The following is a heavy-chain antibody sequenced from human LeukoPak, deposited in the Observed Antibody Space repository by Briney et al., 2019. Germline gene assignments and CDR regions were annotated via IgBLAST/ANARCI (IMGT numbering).Heavy chain of an antibody. Sequence: SETLSLTCAVYGGSFSTYYWSWIRQPPGKGLEWIGDINHSGNPNYNPSLKSRVTISVDTSKNQFSLRLSSVTAADTAVYYCASAGIAAAGRDYWGQGTLVTVSS. CDR2: INHSGNP. CDR3: ASAGIAAAGRDY. V-gene: IGHV4-34*01. J-gene: IGHJ4*02. CDR1: GGSFSTYY. D-gene: IGHD6-13*01.